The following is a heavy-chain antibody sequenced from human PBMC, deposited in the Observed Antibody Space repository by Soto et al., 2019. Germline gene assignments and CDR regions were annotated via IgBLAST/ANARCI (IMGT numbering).Heavy chain of an antibody. D-gene: IGHD2-15*01. J-gene: IGHJ4*02. CDR3: ARALQDVVAATYFDY. Sequence: QVQLQESGPGMVQPSQTLSLTCTVSDGSISSGGYYWSWIRQHPGKGLEWIGYIYYSGSTYYNPSLKSRVTISVDTSKNQFSLKLSSVTAADTAVHYCARALQDVVAATYFDYWGQGTLVTVSS. V-gene: IGHV4-31*03. CDR1: DGSISSGGYY. CDR2: IYYSGST.